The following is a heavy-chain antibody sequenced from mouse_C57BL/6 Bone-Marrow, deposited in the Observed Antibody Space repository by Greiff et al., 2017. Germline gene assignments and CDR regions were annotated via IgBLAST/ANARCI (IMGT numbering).Heavy chain of an antibody. Sequence: VQLQQSGAELVRPGASGKLSCKASGYTCTDYYINWVKQRPGQGLEWIARIYPGSGNTYYNEKFKGKATLTAEKSSSTAYMQLSSLTSEDSAVYFCARDGGYWDYCAQGTTLTVSS. V-gene: IGHV1-76*01. CDR2: IYPGSGNT. CDR1: GYTCTDYY. CDR3: ARDGGYWDY. D-gene: IGHD2-3*01. J-gene: IGHJ2*01.